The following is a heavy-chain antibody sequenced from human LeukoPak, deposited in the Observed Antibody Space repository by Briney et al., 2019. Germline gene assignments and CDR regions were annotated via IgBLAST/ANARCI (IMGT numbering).Heavy chain of an antibody. J-gene: IGHJ4*02. D-gene: IGHD5-18*01. Sequence: SETLSLTCTVSGYSISSDYYWGWIRQPPGKGLEWIGNIFHNGNTYYNPSLKSRVTMSIDTSKKQFSLKLRTATAADTAVYYCARIEDVTRGYNHAYYFDYWGQGTLVTVSS. CDR2: IFHNGNT. V-gene: IGHV4-38-2*02. CDR3: ARIEDVTRGYNHAYYFDY. CDR1: GYSISSDYY.